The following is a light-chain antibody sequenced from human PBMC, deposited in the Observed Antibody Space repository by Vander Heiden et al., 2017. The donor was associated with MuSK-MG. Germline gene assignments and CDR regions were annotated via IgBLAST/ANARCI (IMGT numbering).Light chain of an antibody. CDR3: QQYESLFRYT. Sequence: EIVFTHSPATLSLSPGERATLSCRASESVASTSVAWYQQQPAQAPKLLIYGASSRATGIPDRFSGSGSGTDFTLTISRLEPEDFAVYYCQQYESLFRYTFGQGTKLEIK. CDR1: ESVASTS. V-gene: IGKV3-20*01. J-gene: IGKJ2*01. CDR2: GAS.